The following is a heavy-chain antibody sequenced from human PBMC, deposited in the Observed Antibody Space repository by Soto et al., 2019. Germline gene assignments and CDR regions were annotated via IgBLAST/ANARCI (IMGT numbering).Heavy chain of an antibody. Sequence: SVKVSCKASGGTFSSYAISWVRQAPGQGLEWMGGIIPIFGTANYAQKFQGRVTITADESTSTAYMELSSLRSEDTAVYYCATPLGGGNFLYCFDYWGQGTLVTVSS. CDR1: GGTFSSYA. J-gene: IGHJ4*02. D-gene: IGHD2-21*02. CDR2: IIPIFGTA. CDR3: ATPLGGGNFLYCFDY. V-gene: IGHV1-69*13.